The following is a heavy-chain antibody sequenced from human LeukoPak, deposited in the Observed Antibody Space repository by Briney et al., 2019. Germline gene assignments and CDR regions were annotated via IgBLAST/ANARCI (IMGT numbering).Heavy chain of an antibody. CDR2: IIPIFGTA. V-gene: IGHV1-69*01. Sequence: GSSVYVCCKSSAGTFSSYANSWMRQAPGQGLEWMGGIIPIFGTANYAQKVQGRVRITVDESTSTAYMELSRLRSKDTAVYDCSRETHYDIFTGYCRSWFDPWGQGTLVTVSS. J-gene: IGHJ5*02. CDR3: SRETHYDIFTGYCRSWFDP. CDR1: AGTFSSYA. D-gene: IGHD3-9*01.